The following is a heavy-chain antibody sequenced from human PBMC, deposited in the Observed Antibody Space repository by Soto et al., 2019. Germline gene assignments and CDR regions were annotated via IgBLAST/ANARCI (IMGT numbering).Heavy chain of an antibody. V-gene: IGHV4-34*01. CDR1: GGSFSGYY. D-gene: IGHD6-19*01. CDR3: ARKYSSGWYHFDY. CDR2: INHSGST. Sequence: PSETLSLTCAVYGGSFSGYYCSWIRQPPGKGLEWIGEINHSGSTNYNPSLKSRVTISVDTSKNQFSLKLNSVTAADTAVYYCARKYSSGWYHFDYWAQGTLVTVSS. J-gene: IGHJ4*02.